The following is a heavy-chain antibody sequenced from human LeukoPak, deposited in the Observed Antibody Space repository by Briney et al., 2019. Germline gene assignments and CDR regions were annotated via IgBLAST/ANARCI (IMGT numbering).Heavy chain of an antibody. V-gene: IGHV4-34*01. CDR2: INHSGST. D-gene: IGHD3-22*01. CDR3: AKLAQYYYDSSGYYPFDY. CDR1: GGSFSGYY. J-gene: IGHJ4*02. Sequence: SETLSLTCAVYGGSFSGYYWSWIRQPPGKGLEWIGEINHSGSTNYNPSLKSRVTISVDTSKNQFSLKLSSVTAADTAVYYCAKLAQYYYDSSGYYPFDYWGQGTLVTVSS.